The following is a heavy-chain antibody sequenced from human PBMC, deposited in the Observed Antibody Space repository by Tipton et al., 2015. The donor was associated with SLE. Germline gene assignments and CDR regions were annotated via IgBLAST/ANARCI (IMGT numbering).Heavy chain of an antibody. V-gene: IGHV4-59*11. Sequence: LRLSCTVSGGSISSHSWSWIRQPPGKGLEWIGYIYYSGSTNYSPSLKSRVTISVDTSKNQFSLKLSSVTAADTAVYYCARGRWEPDYWGQGTLVTVSS. CDR3: ARGRWEPDY. CDR1: GGSISSHS. J-gene: IGHJ4*02. D-gene: IGHD1-26*01. CDR2: IYYSGST.